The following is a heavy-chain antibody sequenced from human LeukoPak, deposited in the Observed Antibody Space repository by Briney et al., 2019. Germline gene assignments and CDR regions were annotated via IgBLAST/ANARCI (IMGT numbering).Heavy chain of an antibody. CDR1: GFTFSTYW. V-gene: IGHV3-74*01. J-gene: IGHJ1*01. CDR2: IKSDGST. D-gene: IGHD3-22*01. CDR3: ARAPSEIGGYYPEYFRH. Sequence: GGSLRLSCAASGFTFSTYWMHWVRQAPGKGLVWVSRIKSDGSTNYADSVKGRLTISRDNANNTLSLQMNSLRPEDTGVYYCARAPSEIGGYYPEYFRHWGQGTLVTVSS.